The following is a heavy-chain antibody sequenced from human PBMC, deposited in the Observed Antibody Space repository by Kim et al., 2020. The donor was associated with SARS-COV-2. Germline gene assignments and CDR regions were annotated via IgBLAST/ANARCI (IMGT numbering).Heavy chain of an antibody. J-gene: IGHJ4*02. CDR3: ATERLGGFDY. CDR2: ET. Sequence: ETIYAQKFQGRVTMTEDTSTDTAYMELSSLRSEDTAVYYCATERLGGFDYWGQGTLVTVSS. D-gene: IGHD3-16*01. V-gene: IGHV1-24*01.